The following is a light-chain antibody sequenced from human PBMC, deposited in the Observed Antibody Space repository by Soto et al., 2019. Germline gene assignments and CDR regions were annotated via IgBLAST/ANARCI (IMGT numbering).Light chain of an antibody. V-gene: IGKV1-5*01. CDR1: QSINRW. Sequence: DIQMTQSPSTLSASVGDRVTITCRASQSINRWLAWYQQKPGKAPKLLIYDASALPRGVPSRFSGSGSGTKFTLTIASLQPDDFATYYCQQYETFSGTFGPGTKVDIK. CDR3: QQYETFSGT. J-gene: IGKJ1*01. CDR2: DAS.